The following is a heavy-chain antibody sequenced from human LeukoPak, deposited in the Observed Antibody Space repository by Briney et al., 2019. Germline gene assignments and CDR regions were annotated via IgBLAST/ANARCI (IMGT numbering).Heavy chain of an antibody. V-gene: IGHV3-7*02. J-gene: IGHJ4*02. D-gene: IGHD6-13*01. CDR3: ARVIGAAGRGGFDY. CDR1: GFTLISCW. CDR2: IKQDGSEK. Sequence: GGSLRLSCAPSGFTLISCWMSWVRQAPGKGLEWVANIKQDGSEKYYVDSVKGRFTISRDNAKNSLYLQMNSLRAEDTAVYYCARVIGAAGRGGFDYWGQGTLVTVSS.